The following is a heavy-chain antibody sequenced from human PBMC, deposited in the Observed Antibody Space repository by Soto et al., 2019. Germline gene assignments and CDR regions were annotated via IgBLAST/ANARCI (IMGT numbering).Heavy chain of an antibody. D-gene: IGHD3-9*01. J-gene: IGHJ6*02. CDR2: INSDGSST. CDR3: ARDLAYYDILTGTDYYYGMDV. Sequence: GGSLRLSCAASGFTFSSYWMHWVRQAPGKGLVWVSRINSDGSSTSYADSVKGRVTISRDNAKNTLYLQMNSLRAEDTAVYYCARDLAYYDILTGTDYYYGMDVWGQGTTVTVSS. CDR1: GFTFSSYW. V-gene: IGHV3-74*01.